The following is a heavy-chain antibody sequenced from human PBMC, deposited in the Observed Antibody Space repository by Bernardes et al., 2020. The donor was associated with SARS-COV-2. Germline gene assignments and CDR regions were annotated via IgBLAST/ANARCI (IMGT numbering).Heavy chain of an antibody. CDR1: GYTFTSYG. CDR3: ARDNYSGYYDFWSGYSIHHYGIDV. J-gene: IGHJ6*02. D-gene: IGHD3-3*01. V-gene: IGHV1-18*01. CDR2: ISAYNGNT. Sequence: ASVKVSCKASGYTFTSYGISWVRQAPGQGLEWMGWISAYNGNTNYAQNLQGRVTMTTDTSTSTAYMELRSLRSDDTAVYYCARDNYSGYYDFWSGYSIHHYGIDVWGQGTTVTVSS.